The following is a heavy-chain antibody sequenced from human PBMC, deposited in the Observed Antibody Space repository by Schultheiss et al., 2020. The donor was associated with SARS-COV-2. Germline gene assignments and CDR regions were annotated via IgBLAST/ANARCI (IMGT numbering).Heavy chain of an antibody. CDR1: GYSISSGYY. CDR3: ARDRANYDFWSEGYYYYGMDV. Sequence: SETLSLTCAVSGYSISSGYYWGWIRQPPGKGLEWIGSIYHSGSTYYNPSLKSRVTMSVDTSKNQFSLKLSSVTAADTAVYYCARDRANYDFWSEGYYYYGMDVWGQGTTVTVSS. V-gene: IGHV4-38-2*02. CDR2: IYHSGST. D-gene: IGHD3-3*01. J-gene: IGHJ6*02.